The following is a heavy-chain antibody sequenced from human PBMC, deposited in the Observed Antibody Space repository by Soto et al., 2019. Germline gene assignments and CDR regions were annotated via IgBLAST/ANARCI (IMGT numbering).Heavy chain of an antibody. D-gene: IGHD3-16*01. CDR2: ISNNGGTT. CDR1: GFTFSSYA. J-gene: IGHJ4*02. V-gene: IGHV3-23*01. Sequence: VPLLESGGGLVQPGGSLRLSCAASGFTFSSYAMSWVRQAPGKGLEWVSTISNNGGTTYDADSVKGRFTISRDNSKNTLYLQMNSLRAEDTAVYYCLMGYFFDYWGQGTLVTVSP. CDR3: LMGYFFDY.